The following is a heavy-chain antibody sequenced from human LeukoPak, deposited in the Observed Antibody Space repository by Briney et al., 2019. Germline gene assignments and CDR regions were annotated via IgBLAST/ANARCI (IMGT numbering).Heavy chain of an antibody. CDR1: GGSFSGYY. J-gene: IGHJ4*02. D-gene: IGHD5-12*01. CDR3: ATLSEASGYSLN. Sequence: SETLSLTCAVYGGSFSGYYWSWIRQPPGKGLEWIGEINHSGSTNYNPSLKSRVTISVDTSKNQFSLKLSSVTAADTAVYYCATLSEASGYSLNWGQGTLVTVSS. V-gene: IGHV4-34*01. CDR2: INHSGST.